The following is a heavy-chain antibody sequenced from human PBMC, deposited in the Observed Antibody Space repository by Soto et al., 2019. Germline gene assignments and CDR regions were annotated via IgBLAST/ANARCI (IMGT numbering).Heavy chain of an antibody. V-gene: IGHV4-59*01. CDR3: ARDRSRIYSYGRGYYYYGIDV. J-gene: IGHJ6*02. Sequence: QVQLQESGPGLVKPSETLSLTCTVSGGSISSYYWSWIRQPPGKGLEWIGYIYYSGSTNYNPSLKSRVTLSVDTSKNQFSLKRSSVTAADTAVYYCARDRSRIYSYGRGYYYYGIDVWGRGTTVTVSS. CDR2: IYYSGST. CDR1: GGSISSYY. D-gene: IGHD5-18*01.